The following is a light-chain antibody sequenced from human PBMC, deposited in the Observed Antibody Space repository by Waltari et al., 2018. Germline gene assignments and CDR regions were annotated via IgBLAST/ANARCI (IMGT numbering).Light chain of an antibody. J-gene: IGKJ2*03. CDR3: QQYNNWPPTS. CDR1: QSISSN. CDR2: GAS. V-gene: IGKV3-15*01. Sequence: EIVMTQSPATLSVSPGERATLSCRASQSISSNLAWYRQKPGQAPRLLIDGASVRATGIAARFSGSGSGTEFTLTISSLQSEDFAVYYGQQYNNWPPTSFGQGTKLEIK.